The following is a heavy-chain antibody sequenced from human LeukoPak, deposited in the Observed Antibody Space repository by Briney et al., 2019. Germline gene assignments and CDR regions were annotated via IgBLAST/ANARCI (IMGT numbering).Heavy chain of an antibody. J-gene: IGHJ4*02. CDR1: GGSISSYY. V-gene: IGHV4-59*01. CDR2: IYYSGKT. D-gene: IGHD3-22*01. Sequence: PSETLSLTCTVSGGSISSYYWSWFRQPPGKGLEWIGFIYYSGKTNYNPSLKSRVSISVDTSKNQFSLNLTFVTAADTAVYYCARGERIVVPRLNSWGQGTLVTVSS. CDR3: ARGERIVVPRLNS.